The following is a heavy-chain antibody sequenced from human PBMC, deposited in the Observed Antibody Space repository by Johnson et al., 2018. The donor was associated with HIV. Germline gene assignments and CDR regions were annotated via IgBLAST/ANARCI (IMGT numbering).Heavy chain of an antibody. CDR3: AKSAPFYYDSPADAFDI. J-gene: IGHJ3*02. CDR1: GFTFSNYA. Sequence: QVQLVESGGGVVQPGRSLRLSCAASGFTFSNYAMHWVRQAPGKGLEWVAVISYDGSNKYYADSVKGRFTISRDNSKNTLYLQMNSLRAEDTAVYYCAKSAPFYYDSPADAFDIWGQGTMVTVSS. V-gene: IGHV3-30-3*02. D-gene: IGHD3-22*01. CDR2: ISYDGSNK.